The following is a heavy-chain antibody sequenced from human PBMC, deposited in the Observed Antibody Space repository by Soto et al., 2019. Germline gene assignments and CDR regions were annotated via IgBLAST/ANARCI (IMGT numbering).Heavy chain of an antibody. Sequence: QVQLVQSGAEVKNPGASVKVSCKTSGYTFTKYGVGWVRQAPGQGLEWMGWISGSSGNANYAEKVQGRSTLTTDTSTSTAYIELRSLRSDDTAVYYCAREMAGLGGEYDSWGQGTLVTVSS. V-gene: IGHV1-18*01. CDR1: GYTFTKYG. D-gene: IGHD3-16*01. J-gene: IGHJ4*02. CDR3: AREMAGLGGEYDS. CDR2: ISGSSGNA.